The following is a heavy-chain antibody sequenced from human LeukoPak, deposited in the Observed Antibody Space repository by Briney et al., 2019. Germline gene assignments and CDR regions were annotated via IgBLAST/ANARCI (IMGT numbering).Heavy chain of an antibody. CDR1: GGSISSYY. V-gene: IGHV4-4*07. J-gene: IGHJ3*02. CDR2: IYTSGST. CDR3: ARGYDYVWGSHRTKDAFDI. Sequence: SETLSLTCTVSGGSISSYYWSWIRQPAGKGLEWIGRIYTSGSTNYNPSLKSRVTMSVDTSKNQFSLKLSSVTAADTAVYYCARGYDYVWGSHRTKDAFDIWGQGTMVTVSS. D-gene: IGHD3-16*02.